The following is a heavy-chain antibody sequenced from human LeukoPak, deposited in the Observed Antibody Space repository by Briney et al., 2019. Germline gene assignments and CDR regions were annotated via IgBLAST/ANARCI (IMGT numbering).Heavy chain of an antibody. Sequence: ASVKVSCKASGYTFTGYYMHWVRQAPGQGLEWMGWINPNSGGTNYAQKFEGRVTMTTDTSTSTAYMELRSLRSDDTAVYFCARNYGGFDNWGQGTLVTVSS. V-gene: IGHV1-2*02. J-gene: IGHJ4*02. D-gene: IGHD3-16*01. CDR1: GYTFTGYY. CDR3: ARNYGGFDN. CDR2: INPNSGGT.